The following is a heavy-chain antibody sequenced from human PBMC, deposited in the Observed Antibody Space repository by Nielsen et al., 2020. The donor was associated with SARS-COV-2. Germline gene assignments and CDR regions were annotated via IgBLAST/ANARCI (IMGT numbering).Heavy chain of an antibody. CDR1: GFTFSDYY. Sequence: GGSLRLSCAASGFTFSDYYMNWIRQAPGKGLEWVSFISFSGSETDYADSVRGRITIFRDNARNSVSLQMNSLRPEDTAVYYCARDKGDYGSEAAGMDVWSQGTTVIVSS. D-gene: IGHD4-17*01. CDR3: ARDKGDYGSEAAGMDV. V-gene: IGHV3-11*05. J-gene: IGHJ6*02. CDR2: ISFSGSET.